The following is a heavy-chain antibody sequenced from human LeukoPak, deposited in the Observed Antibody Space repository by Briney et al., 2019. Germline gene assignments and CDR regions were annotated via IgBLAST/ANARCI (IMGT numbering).Heavy chain of an antibody. CDR1: GFTFDDCA. Sequence: HSGGSLRLSCSASGFTFDDCAVSWFRQAPGKGLEWVGFIRSKAFGGTPEYAASVRGRFTISRDDSKSIAYLQMNSLKTEDTAVYYCTRNTVTVHFDYWSQGTLVTVSS. CDR3: TRNTVTVHFDY. D-gene: IGHD4-17*01. J-gene: IGHJ4*02. CDR2: IRSKAFGGTP. V-gene: IGHV3-49*03.